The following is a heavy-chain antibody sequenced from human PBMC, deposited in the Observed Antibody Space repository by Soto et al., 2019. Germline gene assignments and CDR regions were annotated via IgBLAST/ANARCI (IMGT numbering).Heavy chain of an antibody. D-gene: IGHD2-15*01. J-gene: IGHJ4*02. CDR3: ALRSMAVVPEY. CDR1: GDSISSYY. V-gene: IGHV4-59*01. CDR2: LYYGRSA. Sequence: QVQLQESGPGLVKPSETLSLTCAVSGDSISSYYCVWIRQPPGKGLESIGYLYYGRSANYNPSLKSRVTLSVDTSTNQCSLKLSSMTAADTAVYYCALRSMAVVPEYWGQGTLVTVSS.